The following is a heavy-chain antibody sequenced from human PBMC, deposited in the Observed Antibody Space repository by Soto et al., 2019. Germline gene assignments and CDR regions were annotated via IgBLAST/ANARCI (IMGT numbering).Heavy chain of an antibody. CDR2: IIPVFGTA. CDR3: ARGDATKIDVTNYYGMDV. D-gene: IGHD4-17*01. Sequence: QVQLVQSGAEVKKPGSSVKVSCKASGGTLSNYGLSWVRQAPGQGLEWMGGIIPVFGTANYAQKFQGRVTMTADESTTTVYMAVSSLRSDDTAVYYCARGDATKIDVTNYYGMDVWGQGTTVTVSS. V-gene: IGHV1-69*12. J-gene: IGHJ6*02. CDR1: GGTLSNYG.